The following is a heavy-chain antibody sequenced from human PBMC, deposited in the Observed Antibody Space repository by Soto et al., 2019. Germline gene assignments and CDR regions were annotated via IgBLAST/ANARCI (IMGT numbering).Heavy chain of an antibody. J-gene: IGHJ6*02. Sequence: GGSLRLSCAASGFTFSSYGMHWVRQAPGKGLEWVAVISYDGSNKYYADSVKGRFTISRDNSKNTLYLQMNSLRAEDTAVYYCAKEGCSSTSCYVPDYYYGMDVWGQGTTVTVSS. CDR2: ISYDGSNK. CDR3: AKEGCSSTSCYVPDYYYGMDV. V-gene: IGHV3-30*18. CDR1: GFTFSSYG. D-gene: IGHD2-2*01.